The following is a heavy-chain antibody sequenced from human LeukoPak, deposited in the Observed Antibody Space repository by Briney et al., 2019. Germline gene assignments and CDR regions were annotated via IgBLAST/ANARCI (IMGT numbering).Heavy chain of an antibody. CDR3: ATTDILTGYYYYYYGMDV. CDR1: GYSFTSYW. Sequence: GESLKISCKGSGYSFTSYWISWVRQMPGKGLEWMGRIDPSDSYTNYSPSFQGHVTISADKSISTAYLQWSSLKASDTAMHYCATTDILTGYYYYYYGMDVWGKGTTVTVSS. V-gene: IGHV5-10-1*01. J-gene: IGHJ6*04. CDR2: IDPSDSYT. D-gene: IGHD3-9*01.